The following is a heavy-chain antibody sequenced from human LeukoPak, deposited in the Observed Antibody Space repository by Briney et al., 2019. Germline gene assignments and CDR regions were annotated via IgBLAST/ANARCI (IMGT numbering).Heavy chain of an antibody. V-gene: IGHV3-7*01. CDR3: ARLSEHNSGGEAFDH. CDR1: GFTFSGYW. D-gene: IGHD3-16*01. J-gene: IGHJ4*02. Sequence: GGSLRLSCAASGFTFSGYWMTWLRQATGKGLEWVANIDEDGRAKYYLGSVKGGFTISRDNAENSLYLQMNSLRDEDTAVYYCARLSEHNSGGEAFDHWGQGTLVTVSS. CDR2: IDEDGRAK.